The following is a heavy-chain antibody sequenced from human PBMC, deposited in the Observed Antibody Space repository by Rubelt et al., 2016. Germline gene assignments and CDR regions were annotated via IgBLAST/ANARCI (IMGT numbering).Heavy chain of an antibody. CDR1: GYTFTGHF. CDR3: ARDRGQGPDGNAFDI. Sequence: QVQLVQSGAEVKKPGASVKVSCKASGYTFTGHFMHWVRQAPGQGLEWMGWIKPNSGATRYAEKFQGRVTWTRDTSISTSYMELSRLRSDDTAVYYCARDRGQGPDGNAFDIWGQGTMVTVSS. V-gene: IGHV1-2*02. CDR2: IKPNSGAT. J-gene: IGHJ3*02. D-gene: IGHD3-10*01.